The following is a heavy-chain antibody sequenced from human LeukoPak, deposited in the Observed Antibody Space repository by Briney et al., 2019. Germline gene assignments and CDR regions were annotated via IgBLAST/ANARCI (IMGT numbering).Heavy chain of an antibody. CDR1: GFTVSSNY. J-gene: IGHJ4*02. D-gene: IGHD3-22*01. CDR3: ARGINYYYDSSGYPHFDY. CDR2: IYSGGST. V-gene: IGHV3-66*01. Sequence: GGSLRLSCAASGFTVSSNYMSWVRQAPGKGLEWVSVIYSGGSTYYADSVKGRFTISRDNSKNTLYLRMNSLRAEDTAVYYCARGINYYYDSSGYPHFDYWGQGTLVTVSS.